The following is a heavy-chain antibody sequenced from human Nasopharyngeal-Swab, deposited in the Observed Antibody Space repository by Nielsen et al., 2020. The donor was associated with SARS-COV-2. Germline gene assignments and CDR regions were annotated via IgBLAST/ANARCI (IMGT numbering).Heavy chain of an antibody. Sequence: SQTLSLTCAISWDSVSSSSAAWNWLRQSPSRGLEWLGRTYYRSKWYNDYAVSVKSRITINPDTSKNQFSLHLNSVTPEDTAVYYCARARGAYGDYYYYYYTDVWGKGTTVTVSS. V-gene: IGHV6-1*01. J-gene: IGHJ6*03. D-gene: IGHD4-17*01. CDR3: ARARGAYGDYYYYYYTDV. CDR1: WDSVSSSSAA. CDR2: TYYRSKWYN.